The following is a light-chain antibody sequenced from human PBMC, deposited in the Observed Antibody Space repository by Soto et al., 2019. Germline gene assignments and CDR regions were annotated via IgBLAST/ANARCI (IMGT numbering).Light chain of an antibody. J-gene: IGLJ2*01. V-gene: IGLV2-14*01. CDR2: DVS. CDR3: SSYARSSTLV. CDR1: SSDVGGYDY. Sequence: QSALTQPASVSGSPGQSITISCTGTSSDVGGYDYVSWYQQHPGKVPKLMIYDVSRRPSGVSNRFSGSKSGNTASLTIPGLQAEDEADYYCSSYARSSTLVFGGGTKLTVL.